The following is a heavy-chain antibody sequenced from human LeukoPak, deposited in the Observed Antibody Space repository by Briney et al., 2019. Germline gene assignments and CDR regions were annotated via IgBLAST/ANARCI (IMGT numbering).Heavy chain of an antibody. CDR3: AKDSAFYYIDV. Sequence: GGSLRLSCAASGFTLSSSWMSWVRQAPGKGLEWVANIKQDESEKDYVDSVKGRFTISRDNSKNTLYLQMNSLKGDDTAVYYCAKDSAFYYIDVWGKGTTVIISS. CDR1: GFTLSSSW. D-gene: IGHD3-10*01. V-gene: IGHV3-7*01. CDR2: IKQDESEK. J-gene: IGHJ6*03.